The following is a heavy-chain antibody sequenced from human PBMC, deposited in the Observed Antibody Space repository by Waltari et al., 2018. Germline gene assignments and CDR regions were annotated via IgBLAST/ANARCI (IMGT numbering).Heavy chain of an antibody. V-gene: IGHV1-8*01. CDR1: GYTFTSYG. CDR2: MNPNSGNT. D-gene: IGHD2-21*02. J-gene: IGHJ6*02. Sequence: QVQVVQAGAEVKKPGVSVKDSCKASGYTFTSYGINWVRKAPGQGLEWMGWMNPNSGNTGYAQKFQGRVTMTRNTSISTAYMELSSLRSEDTAVYYCARGAVTAHYYYYGMDVWGQGTTVTVSS. CDR3: ARGAVTAHYYYYGMDV.